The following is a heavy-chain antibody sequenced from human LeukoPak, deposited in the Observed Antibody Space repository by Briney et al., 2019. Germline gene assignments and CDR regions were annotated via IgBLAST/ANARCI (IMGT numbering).Heavy chain of an antibody. CDR3: VKDLYKGDSASWYFFHY. D-gene: IGHD2-2*01. CDR2: LSANGGTT. J-gene: IGHJ4*02. Sequence: GGSLRLSCSASGFIISDYAMHWVRQAPGKGLEYVSALSANGGTTYYADSVKGRLTISRDTSKNTLYLQMSSLRAEDTAMYHCVKDLYKGDSASWYFFHYWGQGTLVTVSS. V-gene: IGHV3-64D*06. CDR1: GFIISDYA.